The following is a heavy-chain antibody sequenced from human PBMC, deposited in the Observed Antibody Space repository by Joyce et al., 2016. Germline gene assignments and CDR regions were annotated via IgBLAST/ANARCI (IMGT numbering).Heavy chain of an antibody. D-gene: IGHD6-25*01. Sequence: QVQLVESGGGVVQPGRSLRLSCAASGLTLSNYGVHWVRQAPCKGLGWVAVISYDGIYKYYADSVKGRFTISRDNYKNTVFLEMNSLRTEDTAVYYCAKILTATYSSGWFLDYWGQGTLVTVSS. CDR3: AKILTATYSSGWFLDY. CDR1: GLTLSNYG. J-gene: IGHJ4*02. V-gene: IGHV3-30*18. CDR2: ISYDGIYK.